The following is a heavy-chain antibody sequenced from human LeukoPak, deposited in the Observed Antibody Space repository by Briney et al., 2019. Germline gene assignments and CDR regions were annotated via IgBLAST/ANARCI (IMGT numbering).Heavy chain of an antibody. Sequence: GGSLRLSCAASGFTFSDYYMSWIRQAPGKGLEWVSVIYSGGSTYYADSVKGRFTISRDNSKNTRYLQMNSLRAEDTAVYYCARNPSEGLWFGELPNWFDPWGQGTLVTVSS. J-gene: IGHJ5*02. CDR1: GFTFSDYY. CDR3: ARNPSEGLWFGELPNWFDP. V-gene: IGHV3-66*01. D-gene: IGHD3-10*01. CDR2: IYSGGST.